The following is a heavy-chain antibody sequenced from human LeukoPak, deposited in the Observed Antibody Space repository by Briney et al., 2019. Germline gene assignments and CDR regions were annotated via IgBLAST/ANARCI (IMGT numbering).Heavy chain of an antibody. CDR3: ARGDTQSKYRQFDS. D-gene: IGHD3-16*02. CDR2: IKQDGSEE. V-gene: IGHV3-7*04. Sequence: GGSLRPSCAASGFTFDTYWMSWVRQAPGKGLEWVANIKQDGSEEDYVDSVKGRFTISRDNAKNSLYLQMNSLRAEDTGVYYCARGDTQSKYRQFDSWGQGSLVIVSS. CDR1: GFTFDTYW. J-gene: IGHJ4*02.